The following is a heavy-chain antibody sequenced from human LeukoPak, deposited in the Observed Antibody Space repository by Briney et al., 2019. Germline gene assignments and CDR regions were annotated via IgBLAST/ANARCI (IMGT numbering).Heavy chain of an antibody. CDR2: IGSGGDTA. CDR3: DYHGT. CDR1: GLTFSSCG. Sequence: PGGSLRLSCEASGLTFSSCGMSWVRQAPGKGLEWISTIGSGGDTAYNADFVKGRFTISRDNVKNLLYLQMNSLRDEDTGVYYCDYHGTWGQGTLVTVSS. J-gene: IGHJ5*02. D-gene: IGHD3-10*01. V-gene: IGHV3-23*01.